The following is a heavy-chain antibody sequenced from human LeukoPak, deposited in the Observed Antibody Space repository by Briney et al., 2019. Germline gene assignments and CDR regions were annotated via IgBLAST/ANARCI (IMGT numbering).Heavy chain of an antibody. CDR3: ARVDGIAVAGVDY. V-gene: IGHV1-46*01. D-gene: IGHD6-19*01. Sequence: ASVNVFCRASGYTYTIYYMHWVPQAPGQGLEWMGIINPSGGSTSYAQKFQGRVTMTRDTSTSTVYMELSSLRSEDTAVYYCARVDGIAVAGVDYGAQGTLDSVSS. J-gene: IGHJ4*02. CDR1: GYTYTIYY. CDR2: INPSGGST.